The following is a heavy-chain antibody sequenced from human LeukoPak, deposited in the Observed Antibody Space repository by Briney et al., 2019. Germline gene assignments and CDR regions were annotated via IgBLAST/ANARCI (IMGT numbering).Heavy chain of an antibody. CDR3: ARGARYGMDV. CDR1: GFTFSVYW. V-gene: IGHV3-74*01. Sequence: PGGSLRLSCAASGFTFSVYWMHWVRQAPGEGLVWVSFSNGDGSSTRNAGSVKGRFTISRDNAKNTLYLQMNSLRAEDTAVYYCARGARYGMDVWGQGTTVTVSS. CDR2: SNGDGSST. J-gene: IGHJ6*02.